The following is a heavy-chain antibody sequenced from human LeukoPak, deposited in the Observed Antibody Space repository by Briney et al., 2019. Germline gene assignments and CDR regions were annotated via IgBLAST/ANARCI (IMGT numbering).Heavy chain of an antibody. CDR1: GFTFSSYA. D-gene: IGHD6-19*01. CDR2: ISYDGSNK. CDR3: ARDGSSGWYTPDY. Sequence: GGSLRLSCAASGFTFSSYAMHWVRQAPGKGLEWVAVISYDGSNKYYADSVKGRFTISRDNSKNTLYLQMNSLRAEDTAVYYCARDGSSGWYTPDYWGQGTLVTVSS. V-gene: IGHV3-30-3*01. J-gene: IGHJ4*02.